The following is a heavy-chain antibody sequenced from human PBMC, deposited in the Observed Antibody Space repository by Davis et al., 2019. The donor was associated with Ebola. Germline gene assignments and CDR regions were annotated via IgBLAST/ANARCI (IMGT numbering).Heavy chain of an antibody. CDR1: GGTFSSYA. CDR3: ARVYYYDRFDY. J-gene: IGHJ4*02. D-gene: IGHD3-22*01. CDR2: IIPIFGTA. Sequence: SVKVSCKASGGTFSSYAISWVRQAPGQGLEWMGGIIPIFGTANYAQKFQGRVTITADESTSTAYMELRSLRSDDTAVYYCARVYYYDRFDYWGQGTLVTVSS. V-gene: IGHV1-69*13.